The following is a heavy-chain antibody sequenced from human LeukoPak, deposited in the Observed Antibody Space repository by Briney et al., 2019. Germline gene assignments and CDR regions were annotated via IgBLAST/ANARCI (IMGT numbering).Heavy chain of an antibody. D-gene: IGHD6-19*01. CDR3: ARGRQQWLVWGASPGTLFDP. CDR1: GGSLSGYY. CDR2: INHSGST. J-gene: IGHJ5*02. V-gene: IGHV4-34*01. Sequence: PSETLSLTCAVYGGSLSGYYWNWIRQPPGKGLEWIGEINHSGSTNYNPSLKSRVTISVDTSKNQFSLKLSSVTAADTAVYYCARGRQQWLVWGASPGTLFDPWGQGTLVTVSS.